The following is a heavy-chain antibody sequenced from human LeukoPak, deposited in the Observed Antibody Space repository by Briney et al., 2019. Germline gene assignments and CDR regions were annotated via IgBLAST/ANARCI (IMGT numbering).Heavy chain of an antibody. CDR1: GGSISSGSYY. CDR3: ARDIVGVPKAFDI. V-gene: IGHV4-61*02. J-gene: IGHJ3*02. Sequence: PSETLSLTCTVSGGSISSGSYYWSWIRQPAGKGLEWIGRIYTSGSTNYNPSLKSRVTISVDTSKNQFSLKLSSVTAADTAVYYCARDIVGVPKAFDIWGQGTMVTVSS. D-gene: IGHD1-26*01. CDR2: IYTSGST.